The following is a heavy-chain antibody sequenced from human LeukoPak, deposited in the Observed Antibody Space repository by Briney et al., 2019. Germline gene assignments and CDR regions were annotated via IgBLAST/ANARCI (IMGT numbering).Heavy chain of an antibody. CDR2: ISDSGST. Sequence: PGGSLRLSCAASGFTFSSYAMSWVRQAPGKGLEWVSAISDSGSTYYADSVKGRFTISRDNSKNTLYLQMNSLRAEDTAVYYCARRGTVGVVDAFDIWGQGTMVTVSS. CDR3: ARRGTVGVVDAFDI. V-gene: IGHV3-23*01. J-gene: IGHJ3*02. CDR1: GFTFSSYA. D-gene: IGHD1-26*01.